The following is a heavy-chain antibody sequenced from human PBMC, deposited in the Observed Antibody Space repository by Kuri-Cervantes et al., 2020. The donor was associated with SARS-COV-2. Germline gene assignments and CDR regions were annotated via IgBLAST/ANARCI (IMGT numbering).Heavy chain of an antibody. CDR2: IYYSGTT. D-gene: IGHD4-17*01. Sequence: GSLRLSCTVSGGSISSGGYYWSWIRQHPGKGLEWIGYIYYSGTTNYNPSLKSRVTMSVDTSKNQFFLKLTSVTAADTAVYFCVRWGPETVTKPDYWGQGTLVTVSS. V-gene: IGHV4-61*08. CDR3: VRWGPETVTKPDY. CDR1: GGSISSGGYY. J-gene: IGHJ4*02.